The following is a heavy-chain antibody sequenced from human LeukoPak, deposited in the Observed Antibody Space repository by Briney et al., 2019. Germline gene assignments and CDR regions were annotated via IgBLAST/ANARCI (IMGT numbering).Heavy chain of an antibody. CDR3: ARDFEYCSSTTCLHAFDN. J-gene: IGHJ3*02. V-gene: IGHV4-61*02. CDR1: GRSISSDRYF. D-gene: IGHD2-2*01. Sequence: SEPLSLTHTVSGRSISSDRYFWNWIRQPAGKALEWIGRIFYTGNTMYNPSLKSRVTVSVDTSKNQFSLKLSSVTAADTAVYYCARDFEYCSSTTCLHAFDNWGQGTMVTVSS. CDR2: IFYTGNT.